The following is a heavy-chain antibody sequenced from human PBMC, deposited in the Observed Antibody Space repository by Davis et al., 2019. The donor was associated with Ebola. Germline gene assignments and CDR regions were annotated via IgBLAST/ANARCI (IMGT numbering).Heavy chain of an antibody. J-gene: IGHJ4*02. CDR1: GFTFSNYA. CDR3: AKSVELAVTGIFDY. D-gene: IGHD6-19*01. CDR2: ISGGGLGT. V-gene: IGHV3-23*01. Sequence: GESLKISCAASGFTFSNYAMTWVRQAPGVGLEWVSGISGGGLGTYYADSVEGRFTISRDNSKNTLYLHMNSLRAEDTAVYYCAKSVELAVTGIFDYWGQGTLVSVSP.